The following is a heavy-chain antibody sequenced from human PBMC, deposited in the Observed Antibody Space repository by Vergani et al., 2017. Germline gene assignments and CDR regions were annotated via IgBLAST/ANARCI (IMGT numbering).Heavy chain of an antibody. Sequence: EVQLLESGGGLVQPGGSLRLSCAASGFTFSSYSMNWVRQAPGKGLEWVSYISSSSSTIYYADSVKGRFTISRDNAKNSLYLQMNSLRAEDTAVYYCARDSHTRGYYYYGMDVWGQGTTVTVSS. D-gene: IGHD3-16*01. V-gene: IGHV3-48*01. CDR2: ISSSSSTI. CDR1: GFTFSSYS. CDR3: ARDSHTRGYYYYGMDV. J-gene: IGHJ6*02.